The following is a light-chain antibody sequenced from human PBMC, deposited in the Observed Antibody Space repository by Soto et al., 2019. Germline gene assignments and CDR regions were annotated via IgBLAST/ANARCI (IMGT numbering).Light chain of an antibody. CDR3: LLYYGGALGV. V-gene: IGLV7-43*01. CDR2: STS. J-gene: IGLJ2*01. CDR1: TGAVTSGHF. Sequence: QAVVTQEPSLTVSPGGTVTLTCSSSTGAVTSGHFPNWVQQKPGQVPKSLIYSTSDKHSWTPARFSGSLLGGKAALTLASVQPDDEAEYYGLLYYGGALGVFGGGTKLTVL.